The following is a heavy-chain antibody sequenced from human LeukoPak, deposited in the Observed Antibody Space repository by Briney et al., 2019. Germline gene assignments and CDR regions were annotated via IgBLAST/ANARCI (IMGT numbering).Heavy chain of an antibody. CDR3: AGDLSYSSGCLDY. Sequence: PGGSLRLSCAASGFTFSSYSMNWVRQAPGKGLEWVSYISSSSSTIYYADSVKGRFTISRDNAKNSLYLQMNSLRAEDTAVYYCAGDLSYSSGCLDYWGQGTLVTVSS. CDR2: ISSSSSTI. CDR1: GFTFSSYS. D-gene: IGHD6-19*01. V-gene: IGHV3-48*04. J-gene: IGHJ4*02.